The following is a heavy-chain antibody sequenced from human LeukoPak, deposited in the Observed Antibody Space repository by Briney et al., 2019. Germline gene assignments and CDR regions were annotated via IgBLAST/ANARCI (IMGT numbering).Heavy chain of an antibody. CDR3: GSGGYFDY. V-gene: IGHV3-7*01. Sequence: GGSLRLSCAASGFTFTRFWMIWVRQAPGKGLEWVANIKQDGSVKYYVDSVKGRFTISRDNAKNLVYLQMNSLRAEDTAVYYCGSGGYFDYWGQGTLVTVSS. D-gene: IGHD4-23*01. CDR1: GFTFTRFW. J-gene: IGHJ4*02. CDR2: IKQDGSVK.